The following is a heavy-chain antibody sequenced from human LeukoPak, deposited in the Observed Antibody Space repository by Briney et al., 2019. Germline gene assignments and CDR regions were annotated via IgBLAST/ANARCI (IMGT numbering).Heavy chain of an antibody. Sequence: GGSLRLSCEASGFTFSTYWMSWVRQAPGRGLEWVANIKQDGSEKYYVDSVKGRFTISRDNAKNSLCLQMNSLRAEDTAMYYCARDSAGNDYWGQGTLVTVSS. D-gene: IGHD6-13*01. CDR3: ARDSAGNDY. CDR2: IKQDGSEK. V-gene: IGHV3-7*01. J-gene: IGHJ4*02. CDR1: GFTFSTYW.